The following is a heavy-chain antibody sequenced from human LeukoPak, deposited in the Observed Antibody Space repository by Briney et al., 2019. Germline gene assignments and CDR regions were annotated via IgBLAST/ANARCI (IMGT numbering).Heavy chain of an antibody. Sequence: PGGSLRLSCAASGFTFSSYGMHWVRQAPGKGLEWVAVIWYDGSNKYYADSVKGRFTISRDNSKNTLYLQMNSLRAEDTAVYYCARHIAAAPFDYWGQGTLVTVSS. J-gene: IGHJ4*02. CDR2: IWYDGSNK. D-gene: IGHD6-25*01. CDR1: GFTFSSYG. V-gene: IGHV3-33*01. CDR3: ARHIAAAPFDY.